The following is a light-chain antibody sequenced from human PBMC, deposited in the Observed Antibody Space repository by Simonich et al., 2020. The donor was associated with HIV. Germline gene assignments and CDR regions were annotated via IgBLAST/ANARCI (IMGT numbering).Light chain of an antibody. CDR3: QQYYSSPRT. CDR1: QIFGYSSNNKNY. CDR2: CAS. V-gene: IGKV4-1*01. Sequence: DIVMTQSPDSLAVSLGERATINHNSNQIFGYSSNNKNYSVWNQQKTGQPPKLFIYCASTRESGVPDLFSGSGSETDLTLTISSLQAEDVAVYYCQQYYSSPRTFGQGTKVEIK. J-gene: IGKJ1*01.